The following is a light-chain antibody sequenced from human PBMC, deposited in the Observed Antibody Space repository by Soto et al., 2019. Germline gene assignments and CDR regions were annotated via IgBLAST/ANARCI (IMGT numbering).Light chain of an antibody. J-gene: IGKJ1*01. CDR3: HQYHGILAT. Sequence: DIQMTQSPSTLSASVGDRVTITCRASQSINNWLAWYQQKPGQAPKLLIYGASTLESGVPSRFRGSGSGTEFTLTISSLRPDDFAVYYCHQYHGILATFGQGTKVEIK. V-gene: IGKV1-5*01. CDR2: GAS. CDR1: QSINNW.